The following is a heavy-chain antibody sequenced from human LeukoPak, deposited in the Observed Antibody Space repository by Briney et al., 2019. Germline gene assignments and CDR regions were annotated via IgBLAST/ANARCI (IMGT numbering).Heavy chain of an antibody. V-gene: IGHV4-38-2*02. J-gene: IGHJ4*02. Sequence: SQTLSLTCTVSGYSISSGYYWGWIRQPPGKGLEWIGSIYHSGSTYYNPSLKSRVTISVDTSKNQFSLKLSSVTAADTAVYYCAEETYDYGDTKFDYWGQGTLVTVSS. D-gene: IGHD4-17*01. CDR2: IYHSGST. CDR1: GYSISSGYY. CDR3: AEETYDYGDTKFDY.